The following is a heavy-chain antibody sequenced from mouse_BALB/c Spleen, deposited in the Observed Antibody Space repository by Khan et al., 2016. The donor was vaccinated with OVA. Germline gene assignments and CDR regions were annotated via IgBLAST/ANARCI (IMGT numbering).Heavy chain of an antibody. D-gene: IGHD2-4*01. CDR3: TRKDYYDYDPFPY. CDR1: GYSITSEYA. CDR2: INYSGNT. Sequence: VQLKESGPGLVKPSQSLSLTCTVTGYSITSEYAWNWIRHFPGNKLEWMGYINYSGNTRYNPSLKSRISITRDTSKNQFFLQLNSVTTEDTATYYCTRKDYYDYDPFPYWGQGTLGTVSA. V-gene: IGHV3-2*02. J-gene: IGHJ3*01.